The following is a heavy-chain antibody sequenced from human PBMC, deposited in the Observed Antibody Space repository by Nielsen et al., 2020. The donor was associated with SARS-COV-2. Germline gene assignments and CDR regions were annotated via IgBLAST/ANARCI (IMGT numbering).Heavy chain of an antibody. Sequence: GESLKISCAASGFTFSSYAMSWVRQAPGKGLEWVSAISGSGGSTYYADSVKGRFTISRDNSKNTLYLQMNSLRAEDTAVYYCAKASLGWVTTWDFDLWGRGTLVTVSS. D-gene: IGHD4-11*01. J-gene: IGHJ2*01. CDR1: GFTFSSYA. CDR2: ISGSGGST. V-gene: IGHV3-23*01. CDR3: AKASLGWVTTWDFDL.